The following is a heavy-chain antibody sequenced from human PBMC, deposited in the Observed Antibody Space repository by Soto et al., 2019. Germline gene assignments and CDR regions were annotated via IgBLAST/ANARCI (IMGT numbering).Heavy chain of an antibody. CDR3: AKSAVADRNDEFWSGYAYYYMDV. J-gene: IGHJ6*03. D-gene: IGHD3-3*01. Sequence: QVQLVESGGGVVQPGRSLRLSCAVSGFTFSSYGMHWVRQAPGKGLEWVAVISYDGSGKYYADAVKGRFTISRDNSKKTLYLEMYSLRAEDTAVYYCAKSAVADRNDEFWSGYAYYYMDVWGKGTTVTVSS. CDR2: ISYDGSGK. V-gene: IGHV3-30*18. CDR1: GFTFSSYG.